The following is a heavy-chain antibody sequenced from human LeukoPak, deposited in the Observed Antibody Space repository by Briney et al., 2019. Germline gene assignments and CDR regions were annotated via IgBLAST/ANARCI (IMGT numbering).Heavy chain of an antibody. CDR3: ARAYQRLGGLSCPDQ. D-gene: IGHD3-16*02. Sequence: ASVKVSCKASGYTFTSYAMNWVRQAPGQGLEWMGWINPNTGNPTYAHGFTGRFVFSLDTSVSTAYLQISSLKAEDTAVYYCARAYQRLGGLSCPDQWGQGTLVTVSS. V-gene: IGHV7-4-1*02. CDR2: INPNTGNP. J-gene: IGHJ5*02. CDR1: GYTFTSYA.